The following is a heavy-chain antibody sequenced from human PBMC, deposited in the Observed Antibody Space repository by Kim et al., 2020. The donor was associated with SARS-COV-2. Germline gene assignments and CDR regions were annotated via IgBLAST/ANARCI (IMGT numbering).Heavy chain of an antibody. CDR3: GREAFYYFDS. CDR1: GFTISSYY. CDR2: IRREGGT. J-gene: IGHJ4*02. Sequence: GGSLRLSCAASGFTISSYYINWVRLVPGKGLEWLSLIRREGGTHYADSVKGRFTISRDNSKNLVYLQMDSLRAEDTAVYYCGREAFYYFDSWGQGTLVSV. D-gene: IGHD3-3*02. V-gene: IGHV3-53*01.